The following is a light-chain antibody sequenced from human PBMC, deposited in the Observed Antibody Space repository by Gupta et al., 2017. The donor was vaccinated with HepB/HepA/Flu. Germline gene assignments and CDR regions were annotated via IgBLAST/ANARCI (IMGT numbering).Light chain of an antibody. J-gene: IGKJ2*04. V-gene: IGKV3-11*01. CDR3: LQRSSSCS. CDR2: GAS. CDR1: QSVCSS. Sequence: EIVLTQSPATLSLSPGERATLSCRASQSVCSSLAWYQQKPGQTPRLLIYGASNRAAGIPARFSGSGSGTDFTLTISRLEPEDCAVYYCLQRSSSCSFGQGTKLEIK.